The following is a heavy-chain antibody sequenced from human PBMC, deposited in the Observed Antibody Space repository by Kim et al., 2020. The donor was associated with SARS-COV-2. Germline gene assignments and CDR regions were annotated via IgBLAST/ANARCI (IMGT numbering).Heavy chain of an antibody. D-gene: IGHD6-19*01. CDR1: GFTFSSYA. Sequence: GGSLRLSCAASGFTFSSYAMSWVRQAPGKGLEWVSAISGSGGSTYYADSVKGRFIISRDNSKNTLYLQMNSLRAEDTAVYYCAKDQGYSSGWYYKNFDYWGQGTLVTVSS. V-gene: IGHV3-23*01. CDR2: ISGSGGST. CDR3: AKDQGYSSGWYYKNFDY. J-gene: IGHJ4*02.